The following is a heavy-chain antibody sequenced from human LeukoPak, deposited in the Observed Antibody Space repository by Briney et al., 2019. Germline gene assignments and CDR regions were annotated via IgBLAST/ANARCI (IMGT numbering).Heavy chain of an antibody. J-gene: IGHJ4*02. CDR2: ISYDGSNK. CDR3: AKRPYSGSHPYYFDY. CDR1: GFTFSSYG. V-gene: IGHV3-30*18. D-gene: IGHD1-26*01. Sequence: GGSLRLSCAASGFTFSSYGMHWVRQAPGKGLEWVAVISYDGSNKYYADSVKGRFTISRDNSKNTLYLQMNSPRAEDTAVYYCAKRPYSGSHPYYFDYWGQGTLVTVSS.